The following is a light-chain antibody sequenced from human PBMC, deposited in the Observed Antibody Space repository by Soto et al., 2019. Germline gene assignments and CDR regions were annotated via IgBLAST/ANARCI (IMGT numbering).Light chain of an antibody. CDR2: TND. V-gene: IGLV1-47*02. Sequence: QSALTQPPSASGTPGQRVTISCSGRFSNIGSNYVYWYQQLPGTAPKLLIFTNDQRTSGVPGRFSGSKSGTSASLAISGLRSEDEADYYCAVWDDSLRGRVFGGGTKLTVL. CDR3: AVWDDSLRGRV. J-gene: IGLJ3*02. CDR1: FSNIGSNY.